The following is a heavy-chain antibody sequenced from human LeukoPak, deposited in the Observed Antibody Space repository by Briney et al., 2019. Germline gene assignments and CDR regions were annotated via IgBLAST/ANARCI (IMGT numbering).Heavy chain of an antibody. Sequence: ASVKVSCKASGYTFTNYYLHWVRQAPGQGLEWMGVINPGGGSTSYAQKFQGRVTMTRDTSTSTVYMELSSLRSEDTAVYYCATSRQLWLQSGPYWGQGTLVTVSS. J-gene: IGHJ4*02. D-gene: IGHD5-18*01. CDR3: ATSRQLWLQSGPY. V-gene: IGHV1-46*01. CDR1: GYTFTNYY. CDR2: INPGGGST.